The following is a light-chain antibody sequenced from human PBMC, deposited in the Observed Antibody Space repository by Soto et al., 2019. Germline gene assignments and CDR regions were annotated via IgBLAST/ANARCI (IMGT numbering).Light chain of an antibody. J-gene: IGLJ3*02. Sequence: QSVLTQPPSVSGAPGQSVTISCTGSNSNIGAGYDVHWYQQLPGTAPKLLIFGNMNRPSGIPDRFSGSKSGTSASLAITGLQAEDEADYYCQSYDTTLSGHWVFGGGTKLTVL. CDR1: NSNIGAGYD. CDR3: QSYDTTLSGHWV. V-gene: IGLV1-40*01. CDR2: GNM.